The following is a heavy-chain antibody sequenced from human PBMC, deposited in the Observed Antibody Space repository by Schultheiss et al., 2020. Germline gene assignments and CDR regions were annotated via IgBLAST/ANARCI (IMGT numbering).Heavy chain of an antibody. CDR2: IYTSGST. D-gene: IGHD3-22*01. V-gene: IGHV4-61*02. CDR3: ARGQYYYDSSGLDY. J-gene: IGHJ4*02. CDR1: GGSISSGSYY. Sequence: SETLSLTCTVSGGSISSGSYYWSWIRQPAGKGLEWIGRIYTSGSTNYNPSLKSRVTISVDTSKNQFSLKLSSVTAADTAVYYCARGQYYYDSSGLDYWGQGTLVTVSS.